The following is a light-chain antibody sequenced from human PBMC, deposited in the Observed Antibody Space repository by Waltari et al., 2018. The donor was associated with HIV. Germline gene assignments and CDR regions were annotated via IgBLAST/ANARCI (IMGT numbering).Light chain of an antibody. V-gene: IGKV1-5*03. CDR3: QQYNSYPWT. J-gene: IGKJ1*01. Sequence: DIQMTQSPSTLSASVGDSVTITCRASQSIGSWLAWYQQKPGKAPKLLIYKASSLESGGPSRFSGSGSGTEFTLTISSLQPDDFATYYCQQYNSYPWTFGQGTTVEIK. CDR1: QSIGSW. CDR2: KAS.